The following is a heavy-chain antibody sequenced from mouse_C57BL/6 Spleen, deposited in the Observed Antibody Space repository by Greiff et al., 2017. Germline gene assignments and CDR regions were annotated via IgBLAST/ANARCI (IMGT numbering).Heavy chain of an antibody. CDR1: GYTFTSYW. CDR2: IHPNSGST. CDR3: ARLGYGSSFNWYFDV. V-gene: IGHV1-64*01. D-gene: IGHD1-1*01. Sequence: QVQLQQPGAELVKPGASVKLSCKASGYTFTSYWMHWVKQRPGQGLEWIGMIHPNSGSTNYNEKFKSKATLTVDKSSSTAYMQLSSLTSEDSAVYYCARLGYGSSFNWYFDVWGTGTTVTVSS. J-gene: IGHJ1*03.